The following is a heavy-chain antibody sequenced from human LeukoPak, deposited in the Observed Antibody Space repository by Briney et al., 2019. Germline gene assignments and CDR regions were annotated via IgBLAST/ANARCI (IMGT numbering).Heavy chain of an antibody. V-gene: IGHV3-11*01. D-gene: IGHD3-22*01. Sequence: GGSLRLSCTASGFTFSDYYMNWVRQAPGEGLEWISYIRNSGSATYYADSVEGRFTISRDNAKNSLYLQMNSLRPEDTAMYYCTRGAEVSGYPVFQHWGQGALVTVSS. CDR3: TRGAEVSGYPVFQH. CDR2: IRNSGSAT. CDR1: GFTFSDYY. J-gene: IGHJ4*02.